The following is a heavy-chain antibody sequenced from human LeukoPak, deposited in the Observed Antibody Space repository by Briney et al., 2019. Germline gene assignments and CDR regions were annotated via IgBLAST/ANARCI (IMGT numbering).Heavy chain of an antibody. CDR2: IYDSGST. V-gene: IGHV4-39*02. D-gene: IGHD3-3*01. J-gene: IGHJ4*02. CDR3: ARDLRLYYDFWSGFDY. Sequence: SETLSLTCTVSGGSIRSSYYYWGWIRQPPGKGLEWIGRIYDSGSTYYNPSLKSRVTISVDTSKNQFSLKLNSVTAADTAVYYCARDLRLYYDFWSGFDYWGQGTLVTVSS. CDR1: GGSIRSSYYY.